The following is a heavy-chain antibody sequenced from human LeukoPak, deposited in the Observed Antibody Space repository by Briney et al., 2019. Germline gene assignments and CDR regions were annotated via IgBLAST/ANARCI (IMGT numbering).Heavy chain of an antibody. Sequence: GASVKVSCKASGYTFTSYGISWVRQAPGQGLEWMGRIIPILGIANYAQKFQGRVTITADKSTSTAYMELSSLRSEDTAVYYCAREGVTGTTRMDVWGKGTTVTVSS. J-gene: IGHJ6*03. CDR1: GYTFTSYG. V-gene: IGHV1-69*04. CDR3: AREGVTGTTRMDV. D-gene: IGHD1-1*01. CDR2: IIPILGIA.